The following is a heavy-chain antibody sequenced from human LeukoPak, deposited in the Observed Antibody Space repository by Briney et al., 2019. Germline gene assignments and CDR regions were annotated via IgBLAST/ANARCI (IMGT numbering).Heavy chain of an antibody. CDR1: GFTFSSYG. Sequence: PGGSLRLSCEASGFTFSSYGIHWVRQAPGKGLEWVAVISYDGSGKEYADSVKGRFPISRDNSKNTVDLQMISLRPEDAAVYYCGKSDYSVPYVDYWGQGTLVTVSS. CDR2: ISYDGSGK. D-gene: IGHD4-11*01. CDR3: GKSDYSVPYVDY. V-gene: IGHV3-30*18. J-gene: IGHJ4*02.